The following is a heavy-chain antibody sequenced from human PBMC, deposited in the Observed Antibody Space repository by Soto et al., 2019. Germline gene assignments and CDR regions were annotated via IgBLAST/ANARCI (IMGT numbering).Heavy chain of an antibody. D-gene: IGHD2-15*01. CDR2: ISAYNGNT. Sequence: VASVKVSCKASGYTFTSYGISWVRQAPGQGLEWMGWISAYNGNTNYAQKLQGRVTMTTDTSTSTAYMELRSLRSDDTAVYYCARVPDIVDLDYGMDVWGQGTTVTVYS. CDR3: ARVPDIVDLDYGMDV. CDR1: GYTFTSYG. V-gene: IGHV1-18*04. J-gene: IGHJ6*02.